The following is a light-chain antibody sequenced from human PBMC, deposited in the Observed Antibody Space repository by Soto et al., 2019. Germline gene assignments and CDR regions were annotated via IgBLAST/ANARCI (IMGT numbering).Light chain of an antibody. Sequence: QSALTQPPSVSGSPGQSVTISCTGTSSDVGSYNRVSWYQQPPGTAPKLMIFEVSNRPSGVPDRFSASKSGNTASLTISGLQAEDEADYYCSSYTSSSTLVFGGGTKVTVL. CDR1: SSDVGSYNR. CDR2: EVS. V-gene: IGLV2-18*02. J-gene: IGLJ2*01. CDR3: SSYTSSSTLV.